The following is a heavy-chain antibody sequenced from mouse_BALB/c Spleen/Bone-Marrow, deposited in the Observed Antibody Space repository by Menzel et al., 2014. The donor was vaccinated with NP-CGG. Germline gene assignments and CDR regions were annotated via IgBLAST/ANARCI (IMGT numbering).Heavy chain of an antibody. CDR3: ARHAYYDQTEVSFVY. CDR2: ISGGGSYT. Sequence: DVKLEESGGGLVKSGGSLKLSCAASGFSLNSYGMSWVRQTPEKRLEWVATISGGGSYTFYPDSVKGRFTIPRDNAKNNLYLQLSSLRSEDTALYYCARHAYYDQTEVSFVYWGQGTLVTVSA. V-gene: IGHV5-9-2*01. D-gene: IGHD2-4*01. J-gene: IGHJ3*01. CDR1: GFSLNSYG.